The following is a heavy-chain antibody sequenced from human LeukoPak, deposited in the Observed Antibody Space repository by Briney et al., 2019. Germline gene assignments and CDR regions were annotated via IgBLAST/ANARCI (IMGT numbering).Heavy chain of an antibody. CDR1: GYTFTDYY. D-gene: IGHD3-10*01. CDR2: INPNSGGT. J-gene: IGHJ4*02. V-gene: IGHV1-2*02. Sequence: ASVKVSCKASGYTFTDYYMHWVRQAPGQGLEWMGWINPNSGGTNYAQKFQGRVTMTRDTSISTAYMELSRLRSDDTAVYYCARASMVRGVIIKALDYWGQGTLVTVSS. CDR3: ARASMVRGVIIKALDY.